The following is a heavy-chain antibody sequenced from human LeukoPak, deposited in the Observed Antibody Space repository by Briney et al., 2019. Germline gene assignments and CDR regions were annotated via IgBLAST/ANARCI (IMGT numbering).Heavy chain of an antibody. D-gene: IGHD5-18*01. V-gene: IGHV4-59*01. CDR1: GGSISSYY. J-gene: IGHJ4*02. Sequence: PSETLSLTCTVSGGSISSYYWSWIRQPPGKGLEWIGYIYYSGSTNYNPSLKSRVTISVDTSKNQFSLKLSSVTAADTAVYYCARGRYSYGYPSDYWGQGTLVTVSS. CDR3: ARGRYSYGYPSDY. CDR2: IYYSGST.